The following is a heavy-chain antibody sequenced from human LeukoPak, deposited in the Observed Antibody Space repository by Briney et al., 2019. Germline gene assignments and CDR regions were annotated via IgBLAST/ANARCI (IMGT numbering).Heavy chain of an antibody. Sequence: ASVKVSCKASGYTFTSYGISWGRQAPGQGLEWMGWISAYNGNTNYAQKLQGRITMTTDTSTSTAYMELRSLRSDDTAVYYWARSVVVVAATGGDGSGRDWGQGTLVTVSS. CDR3: ARSVVVVAATGGDGSGRD. CDR2: ISAYNGNT. D-gene: IGHD2-15*01. CDR1: GYTFTSYG. J-gene: IGHJ4*02. V-gene: IGHV1-18*01.